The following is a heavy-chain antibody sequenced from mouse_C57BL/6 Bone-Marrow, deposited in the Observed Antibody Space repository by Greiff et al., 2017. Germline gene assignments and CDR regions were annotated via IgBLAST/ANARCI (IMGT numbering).Heavy chain of an antibody. V-gene: IGHV1-59*01. D-gene: IGHD5-1*01. J-gene: IGHJ3*01. Sequence: QVQLQQPGAELVRPGTSVKLSCKASGYTFTSYWMHWVKQRPGQGLEWIGVIDPSDSYTNYNQKFKGKATLTVDTSSSTAYMQLCSLTSEDSAVSYCAFYLRWGQGTLVTVSA. CDR2: IDPSDSYT. CDR3: AFYLR. CDR1: GYTFTSYW.